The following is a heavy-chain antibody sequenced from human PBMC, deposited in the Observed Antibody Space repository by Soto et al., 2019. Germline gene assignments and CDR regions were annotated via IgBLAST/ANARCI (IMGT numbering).Heavy chain of an antibody. CDR1: GASISSGGSY. Sequence: QVRLQESGPGPVKPAETLSLTCSVSGASISSGGSYRTWIRQHPGKGLEWLGYIYYSGSTKYNPSLESRVTMALDTSKNLFSLRLKSVTAADTAVYYCVTNRGDYDGSFFARWGQGTQVTVSS. CDR3: VTNRGDYDGSFFAR. CDR2: IYYSGST. D-gene: IGHD3-16*01. V-gene: IGHV4-31*04. J-gene: IGHJ4*02.